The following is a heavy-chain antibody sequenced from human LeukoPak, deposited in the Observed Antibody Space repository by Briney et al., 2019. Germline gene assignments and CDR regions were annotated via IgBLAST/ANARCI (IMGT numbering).Heavy chain of an antibody. CDR2: IYYSGST. Sequence: SSETLSLTCAVYGGSFSGYYWSWIRQPPGKGLEWIGYIYYSGSTNYNPSLKSRVTISVDTSKNQFSLKLSSVTAADTAVYYCARDLGYYDSSGYYIDVGYFDLWGRGTLVTVSS. D-gene: IGHD3-22*01. CDR1: GGSFSGYY. J-gene: IGHJ2*01. V-gene: IGHV4-59*01. CDR3: ARDLGYYDSSGYYIDVGYFDL.